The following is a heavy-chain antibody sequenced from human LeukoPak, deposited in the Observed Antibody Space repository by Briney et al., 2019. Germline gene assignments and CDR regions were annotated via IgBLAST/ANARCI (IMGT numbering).Heavy chain of an antibody. CDR3: ATPRLGYSGSYLLYFQH. V-gene: IGHV1-24*01. J-gene: IGHJ1*01. Sequence: ASVKVSCKVSGYTLIELSMHWVRQAPGKGLEWMGGFDPEDGETIYAQKFQGRVTMTEDTSTDTAYMELSSLRSEDTAVYYCATPRLGYSGSYLLYFQHWGQGTLVTVSS. CDR1: GYTLIELS. CDR2: FDPEDGET. D-gene: IGHD1-26*01.